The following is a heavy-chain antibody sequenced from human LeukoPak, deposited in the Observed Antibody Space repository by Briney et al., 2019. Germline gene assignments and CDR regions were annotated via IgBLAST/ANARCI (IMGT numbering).Heavy chain of an antibody. D-gene: IGHD6-6*01. CDR2: INHSGST. V-gene: IGHV4-34*01. Sequence: PGGSLRLSCAASGFTFSSYGMHWVRQPPGKGLEWIGEINHSGSTNYNPSLKSRLTISVDTSKNQFSLKLSSVTAADTAVYYCARTIQLGLDYWSQGTLVTVSS. CDR1: GFTFSSYG. CDR3: ARTIQLGLDY. J-gene: IGHJ4*02.